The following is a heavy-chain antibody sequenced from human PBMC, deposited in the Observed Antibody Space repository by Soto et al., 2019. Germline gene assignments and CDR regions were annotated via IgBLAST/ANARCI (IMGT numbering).Heavy chain of an antibody. CDR3: ARGIKNGDYSRCSDP. CDR2: MNPNSGNT. J-gene: IGHJ5*02. V-gene: IGHV1-8*01. CDR1: GYTFTSYD. Sequence: ASVKVSCKASGYTFTSYDINWVRQATGQGFEYLGWMNPNSGNTGYVKKFQGRVTMTRDTSMSTAYMELSSLRSEDTAVYYCARGIKNGDYSRCSDPWGPEPRFTVS. D-gene: IGHD4-17*01.